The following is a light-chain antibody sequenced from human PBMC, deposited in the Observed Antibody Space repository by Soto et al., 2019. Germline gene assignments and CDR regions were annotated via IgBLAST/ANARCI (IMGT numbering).Light chain of an antibody. CDR3: QQYGSSVT. CDR2: GAS. CDR1: ENVRTF. V-gene: IGKV3-20*01. J-gene: IGKJ5*01. Sequence: VLTQSPATLSLSPGERATLSCRASENVRTFVDWYQQKPGQAPRLLIYGASNRATDIPARFSGSGSGTDFTLTISRLEPEDFAVYYCQQYGSSVTFGQGTRLEIK.